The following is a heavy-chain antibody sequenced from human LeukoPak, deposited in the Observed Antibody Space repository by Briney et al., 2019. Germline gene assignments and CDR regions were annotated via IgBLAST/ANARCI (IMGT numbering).Heavy chain of an antibody. Sequence: PSETLSLTCTVSGGSVSTGAYWSWLRQAPGKGLEWIGYIYSSGSTYRNPSLQSRVTISVDTSKNQFSLKVTSVTAADTAVYYCARALGYNYGGLLAYWGQGTLVTVSS. J-gene: IGHJ4*02. D-gene: IGHD5-18*01. V-gene: IGHV4-30-4*01. CDR3: ARALGYNYGGLLAY. CDR1: GGSVSTGAY. CDR2: IYSSGST.